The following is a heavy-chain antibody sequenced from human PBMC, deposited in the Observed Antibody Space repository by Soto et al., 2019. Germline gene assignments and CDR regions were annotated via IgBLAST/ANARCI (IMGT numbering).Heavy chain of an antibody. D-gene: IGHD3-22*01. V-gene: IGHV1-69*13. J-gene: IGHJ4*02. CDR2: IIPIFGTA. Sequence: SVKVSCKASGGTFSSYAISWVRQAPGQGLEWMGGIIPIFGTANYAQKFQGRVTITADESTSTAYMELSSLRSEYTAVYYCASLDYYDYYFDYWGQGTLVTVSS. CDR3: ASLDYYDYYFDY. CDR1: GGTFSSYA.